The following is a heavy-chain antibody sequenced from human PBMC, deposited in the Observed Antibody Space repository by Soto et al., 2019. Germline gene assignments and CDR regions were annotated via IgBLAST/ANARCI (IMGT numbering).Heavy chain of an antibody. CDR1: GFTFSDYK. Sequence: GRSLRLSCAAAGFTFSDYKMNWVRQAPGKGLEWVSSISGNSNYIYYADSLQGRFTISRDNAKNLLHLQMNSLRAEDTATYYCAREPVGATKYDFWGQGALVTASS. CDR3: AREPVGATKYDF. CDR2: ISGNSNYI. V-gene: IGHV3-21*06. D-gene: IGHD1-26*01. J-gene: IGHJ4*02.